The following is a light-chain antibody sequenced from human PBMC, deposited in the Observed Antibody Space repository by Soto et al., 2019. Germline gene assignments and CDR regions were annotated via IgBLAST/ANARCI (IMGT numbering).Light chain of an antibody. Sequence: DIQMTQSPSSLSAPVGDRVTITCRASQSINYYLNWCQQKVGEPPKLLIYAASSLQSGVPSRFSGSGSGADYTLTISRLQPEDFATYYCKQTYSIPRAVGQGTKVDI. CDR3: KQTYSIPRA. J-gene: IGKJ1*01. CDR1: QSINYY. V-gene: IGKV1-39*01. CDR2: AAS.